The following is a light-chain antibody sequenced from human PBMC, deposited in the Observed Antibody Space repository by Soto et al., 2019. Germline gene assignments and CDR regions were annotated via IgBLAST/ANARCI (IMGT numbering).Light chain of an antibody. J-gene: IGKJ5*01. CDR1: QGIGNS. CDR3: QKYNTVPAT. V-gene: IGKV1-27*01. CDR2: SAS. Sequence: DLQMTQSPPSLSASVGDRVTITCRASQGIGNSLAWYQQKPGTVPKLLIYSASTFKSGVPSRFSGSGSGTDFTLTIISLQPEDVAAYYCQKYNTVPATFGQGTRLEIK.